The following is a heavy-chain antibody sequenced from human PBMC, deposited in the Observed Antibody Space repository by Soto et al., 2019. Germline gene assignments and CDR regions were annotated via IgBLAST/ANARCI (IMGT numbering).Heavy chain of an antibody. Sequence: ASVKVSCKASGGLFSSYPISWVRQVPGQGLEWMGGIIPVFQTACYTQRFQGRVTITADESTNTAYMGLSSLRSEDTAIYYCARGGSGYTWFNEFWGQGTLVTVSS. J-gene: IGHJ4*02. CDR1: GGLFSSYP. CDR3: ARGGSGYTWFNEF. CDR2: IIPVFQTA. V-gene: IGHV1-69*13. D-gene: IGHD3-22*01.